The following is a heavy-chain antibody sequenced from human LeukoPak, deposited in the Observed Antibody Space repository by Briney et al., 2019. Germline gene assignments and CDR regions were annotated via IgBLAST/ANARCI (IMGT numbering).Heavy chain of an antibody. V-gene: IGHV3-15*01. D-gene: IGHD3-9*01. CDR2: IKSKTDGGTT. J-gene: IGHJ4*02. Sequence: GGSLRLSCAASGFSFSNAWMHWVRQAPGKGLEWVGRIKSKTDGGTTVYAAPVKGRFTISRDDSKNTLYLQMNSLKTEDTAIYYCTTEKYLPFDWFPTPFDYWGQGTVVTVSS. CDR1: GFSFSNAW. CDR3: TTEKYLPFDWFPTPFDY.